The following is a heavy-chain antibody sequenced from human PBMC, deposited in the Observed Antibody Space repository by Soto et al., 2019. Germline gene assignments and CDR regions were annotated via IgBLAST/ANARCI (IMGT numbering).Heavy chain of an antibody. J-gene: IGHJ4*02. CDR3: ARTSFGYRSGGIDY. CDR2: IYYSGST. Sequence: QVQLQESGPGLVKPSQTLSLTCTVSGGSISSGDYYWSWIRQPPGKGLEWIGYIYYSGSTYYNPSLKSRITISVDTSKNQFSLKLSSVTAADPAVYYCARTSFGYRSGGIDYWGQGTLVTVSS. CDR1: GGSISSGDYY. V-gene: IGHV4-30-4*01. D-gene: IGHD6-19*01.